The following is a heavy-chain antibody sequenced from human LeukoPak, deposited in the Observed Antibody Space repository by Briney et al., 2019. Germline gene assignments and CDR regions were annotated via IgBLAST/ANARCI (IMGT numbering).Heavy chain of an antibody. CDR2: ISYDGSNK. Sequence: GRSLRLSCAASGFTISSYAMHWVRQAPGKGLEWVAVISYDGSNKYYADSVRGRFTISRDNSKNTLHLQMNSLRVEDTAVYYCAKDGGFGSGTYYEDYWGQGTLVTVSS. CDR1: GFTISSYA. D-gene: IGHD3-10*01. CDR3: AKDGGFGSGTYYEDY. J-gene: IGHJ4*02. V-gene: IGHV3-30-3*01.